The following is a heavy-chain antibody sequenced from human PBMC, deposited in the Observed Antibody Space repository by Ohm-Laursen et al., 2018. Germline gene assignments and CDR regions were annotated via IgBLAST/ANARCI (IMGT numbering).Heavy chain of an antibody. CDR2: ISSSSSIL. CDR3: ASRGYSYGWDYYYYGMDV. V-gene: IGHV3-48*04. Sequence: SLRLSCAASGFTFSSYSMNWVRQAPGKGLEWVSYISSSSSILYYADSVKGRFTISRDNAKNSLYLQMNSLRAEDTAVYYCASRGYSYGWDYYYYGMDVWGQGTMVTVSS. D-gene: IGHD5-18*01. J-gene: IGHJ6*02. CDR1: GFTFSSYS.